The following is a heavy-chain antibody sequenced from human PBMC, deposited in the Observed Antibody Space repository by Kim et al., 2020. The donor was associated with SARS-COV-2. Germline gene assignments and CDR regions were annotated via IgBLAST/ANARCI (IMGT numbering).Heavy chain of an antibody. V-gene: IGHV3-11*04. CDR2: ISSSGSTI. J-gene: IGHJ6*02. D-gene: IGHD5-18*01. CDR1: GFTFSDYY. Sequence: GGSLRLSCAASGFTFSDYYMSWVRQAPGKGLEWVSYISSSGSTIYYADSVKGRFTISRDNAKNSLYLQMNSLRAEDTAVYYCARGYSYGYAYYYYGMDVWGQGTTVTVSS. CDR3: ARGYSYGYAYYYYGMDV.